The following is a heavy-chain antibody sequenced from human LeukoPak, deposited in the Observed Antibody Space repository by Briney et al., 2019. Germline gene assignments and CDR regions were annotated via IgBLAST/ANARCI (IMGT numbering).Heavy chain of an antibody. CDR2: ISSSSSTI. CDR3: ARGNGSPDY. J-gene: IGHJ4*02. CDR1: GFTFRSYS. Sequence: GGSPRLSCAASGFTFRSYSMNWVRQAPGKGLEWVSYISSSSSTIYYADSVKGRFTISRDNAKNSLYLQMNSLRAEDTAVYYCARGNGSPDYWGQGTLVTVSS. D-gene: IGHD1-26*01. V-gene: IGHV3-48*01.